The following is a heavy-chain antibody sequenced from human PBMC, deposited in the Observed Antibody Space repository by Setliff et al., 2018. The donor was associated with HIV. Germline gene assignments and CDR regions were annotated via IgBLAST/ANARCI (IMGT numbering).Heavy chain of an antibody. CDR1: FTFSSYA. CDR3: ARDCRVGWVFTYGVDV. D-gene: IGHD6-13*01. CDR2: ISGSGGST. Sequence: FTFSSYAMSWVRQAPGKGLVWVSAISGSGGSTYYADSVKGRFTISRDNSKNTLFLQMNSLRPEDTAVYYCARDCRVGWVFTYGVDVWGQGTLVTVSS. J-gene: IGHJ6*02. V-gene: IGHV3-23*01.